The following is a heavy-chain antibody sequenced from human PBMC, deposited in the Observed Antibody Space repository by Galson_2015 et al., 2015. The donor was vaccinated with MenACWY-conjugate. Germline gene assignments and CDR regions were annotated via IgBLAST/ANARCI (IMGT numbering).Heavy chain of an antibody. D-gene: IGHD1-14*01. V-gene: IGHV3-74*03. CDR2: INTDGSNA. Sequence: SLRLSCAASGFTFRTYWMHWVRHAPGKGLVWVSRINTDGSNATYADSAKGRFTISGDNAKNTLYLQMNNLRADDTAVYYCARNTGNFYYYGMDLWGQGTTVTVSS. CDR1: GFTFRTYW. J-gene: IGHJ6*02. CDR3: ARNTGNFYYYGMDL.